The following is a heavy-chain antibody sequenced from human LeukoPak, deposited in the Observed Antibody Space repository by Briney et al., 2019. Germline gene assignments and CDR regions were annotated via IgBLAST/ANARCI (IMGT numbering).Heavy chain of an antibody. CDR1: GYSFTSYW. Sequence: GXXLKISCKGSGYSFTSYWIGWVRQMPGKGLEWMGIIYPGDSDTRYSTSFQGQVTISADKSISTAYLQWSSLKASDTAVYYCARGKNPGQFDYWGQGTLVTVSS. CDR2: IYPGDSDT. J-gene: IGHJ4*02. D-gene: IGHD1-14*01. CDR3: ARGKNPGQFDY. V-gene: IGHV5-51*01.